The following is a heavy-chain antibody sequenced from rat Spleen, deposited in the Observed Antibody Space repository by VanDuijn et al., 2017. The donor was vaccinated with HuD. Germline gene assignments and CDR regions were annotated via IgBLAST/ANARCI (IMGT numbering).Heavy chain of an antibody. J-gene: IGHJ3*01. Sequence: EVQLVESGGGLVQPGRSLKLSCAASGFTFSDYAMNWIRQAPTKGLEWVASISPSGGSTHYRDSVKGRFAISRDTAKSTLYLQMDSLGSEDTATYYCATAGSRISRFAYWGQGTLVTVSS. CDR2: ISPSGGST. CDR3: ATAGSRISRFAY. V-gene: IGHV5-19*01. CDR1: GFTFSDYA. D-gene: IGHD2-7*01.